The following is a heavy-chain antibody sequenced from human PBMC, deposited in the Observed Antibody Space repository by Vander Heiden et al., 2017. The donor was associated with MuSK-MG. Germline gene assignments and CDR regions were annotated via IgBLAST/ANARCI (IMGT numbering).Heavy chain of an antibody. V-gene: IGHV3-23*01. CDR2: ISGSGGST. CDR1: GFTFSSYA. D-gene: IGHD2-21*01. J-gene: IGHJ4*02. Sequence: EVQLLESGGGLVQPGGSLRLSCAASGFTFSSYAVSGVRQAQGNGLEWVSAISGSGGSTYYADSVKGRFTISRDNSKNTLYLQMNSLRAEDTAVYYCAKDLAYCGGDCYPYYFDYWGQGTLVTVSS. CDR3: AKDLAYCGGDCYPYYFDY.